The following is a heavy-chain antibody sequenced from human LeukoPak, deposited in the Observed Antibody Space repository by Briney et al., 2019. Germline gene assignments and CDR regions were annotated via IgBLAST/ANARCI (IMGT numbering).Heavy chain of an antibody. Sequence: SQTLSLTCTVSGGSISSGGYYWSWIRQHPGKGLEWIGYIYYSGSTYYNPSLKSRVTVSVDTSKNQFSLKLSSVTAADTAVYYCASLLDYYDSSGSTVDIWGQGTMVTVSS. CDR3: ASLLDYYDSSGSTVDI. D-gene: IGHD3-22*01. V-gene: IGHV4-31*03. CDR2: IYYSGST. J-gene: IGHJ3*02. CDR1: GGSISSGGYY.